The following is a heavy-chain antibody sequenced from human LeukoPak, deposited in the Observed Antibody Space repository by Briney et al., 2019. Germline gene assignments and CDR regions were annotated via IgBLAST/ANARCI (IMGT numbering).Heavy chain of an antibody. CDR3: ARDTGGSSINPDY. J-gene: IGHJ4*02. V-gene: IGHV1-2*02. Sequence: ASVKVSCKASGYTFTGYYMNWVRQAPGQGLEWMGWINPNSGGTNYAQKFQGRVTMTRDTSISTAYMELSRLRSDDTAVYYCARDTGGSSINPDYWGQGTLVTVSS. D-gene: IGHD1-26*01. CDR2: INPNSGGT. CDR1: GYTFTGYY.